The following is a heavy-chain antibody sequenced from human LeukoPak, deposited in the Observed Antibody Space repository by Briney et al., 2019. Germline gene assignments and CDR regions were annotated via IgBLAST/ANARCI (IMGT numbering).Heavy chain of an antibody. CDR2: IYYSGST. CDR1: SGSISSYH. V-gene: IGHV4-59*01. CDR3: AREAAGTRAVDY. D-gene: IGHD6-13*01. Sequence: QPSETLSLTCTVSSGSISSYHWSWIRQPPGKGLEWIGYIYYSGSTNYNPSLKSRVTISVDTSKNQFSLKLSSVTAADTAVYYCAREAAGTRAVDYWGQGTLVTVSS. J-gene: IGHJ4*02.